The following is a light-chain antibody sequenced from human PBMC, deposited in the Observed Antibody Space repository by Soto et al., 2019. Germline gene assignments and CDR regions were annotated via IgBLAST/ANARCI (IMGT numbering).Light chain of an antibody. J-gene: IGKJ1*01. V-gene: IGKV3-11*01. CDR2: DAS. Sequence: EIVLTQSPVTLALSPDERGTLSCRASQSVSSYLAWYQQKPGQAPRLLIYDASNRATGIPARFSGSGSGTDFTLTISSLEPEDFAVYYCQQRSNWPRTFGQGTKVDIK. CDR3: QQRSNWPRT. CDR1: QSVSSY.